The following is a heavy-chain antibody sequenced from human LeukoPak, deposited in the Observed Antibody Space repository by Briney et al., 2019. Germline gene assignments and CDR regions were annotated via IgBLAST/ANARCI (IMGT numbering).Heavy chain of an antibody. CDR2: ISSSSSSTI. CDR3: ARDNSYDGKPYDY. J-gene: IGHJ4*02. D-gene: IGHD3-22*01. V-gene: IGHV3-48*04. CDR1: GFTFSSYS. Sequence: GGSLRLSCAASGFTFSSYSMNWVRQAPGKGLEWVSYISSSSSSTIYYADSVKGRFTISRDNAKNSLYLQMNSLRAEDTAVYYCARDNSYDGKPYDYWGQGTLVTVSS.